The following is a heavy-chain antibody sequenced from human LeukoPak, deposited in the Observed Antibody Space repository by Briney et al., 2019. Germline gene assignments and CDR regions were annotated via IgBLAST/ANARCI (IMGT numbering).Heavy chain of an antibody. D-gene: IGHD2-2*02. J-gene: IGHJ4*02. CDR2: IYTGGST. V-gene: IGHV4-4*07. CDR1: GGSISTYY. Sequence: PSETLSLTCTVSGGSISTYYWTWIRQPAGKGLEWIGRIYTGGSTSYNPSLKSRVTMSIDTSKSQLSLKFTSVTAADTAVYYCARIMVVPAAISHFDYWGQGILVTVSS. CDR3: ARIMVVPAAISHFDY.